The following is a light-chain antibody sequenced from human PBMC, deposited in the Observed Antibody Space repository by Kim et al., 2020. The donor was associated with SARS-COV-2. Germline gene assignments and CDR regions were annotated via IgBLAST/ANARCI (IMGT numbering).Light chain of an antibody. Sequence: SYELTQTPSVSVAPGKTARITCGENSIGLQSVHWYQQKPGQAPVLVIYYDTDRPSGIPERFSGSNSGNTATLTISRVEAGDEADYYCQVWDTGSDHPIFG. CDR2: YDT. V-gene: IGLV3-21*04. CDR1: SIGLQS. J-gene: IGLJ2*01. CDR3: QVWDTGSDHPI.